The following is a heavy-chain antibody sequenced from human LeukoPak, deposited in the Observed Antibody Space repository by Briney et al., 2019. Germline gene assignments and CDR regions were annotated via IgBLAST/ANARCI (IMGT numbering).Heavy chain of an antibody. CDR1: GGSISSSSNY. CDR3: ARHQIVVVPGGFDP. CDR2: IYYSGST. J-gene: IGHJ5*02. D-gene: IGHD2-2*01. V-gene: IGHV4-39*01. Sequence: PSETLSLTCTVSGGSISSSSNYWGWIRQPPGKGLEWIGSIYYSGSTYYNPSLMSRVTISVDTSKNQFSLKLSSVTAADTAVYYCARHQIVVVPGGFDPWGQGTLVTVSS.